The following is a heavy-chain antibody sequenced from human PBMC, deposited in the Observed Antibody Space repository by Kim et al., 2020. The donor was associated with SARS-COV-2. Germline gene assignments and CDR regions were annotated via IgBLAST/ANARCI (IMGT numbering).Heavy chain of an antibody. J-gene: IGHJ5*02. CDR2: INAYSGGT. CDR3: ARSGYNLRADP. V-gene: IGHV1-2*06. D-gene: IGHD5-12*01. CDR1: GYSFTGYY. Sequence: ASVKVSCKASGYSFTGYYMHWVRQAPGQGLEWMGRINAYSGGTNYAQKFQGRVTMTRDTSITTAYMELTRLTSYDTAVYYCARSGYNLRADPWGQGTPVTVSS.